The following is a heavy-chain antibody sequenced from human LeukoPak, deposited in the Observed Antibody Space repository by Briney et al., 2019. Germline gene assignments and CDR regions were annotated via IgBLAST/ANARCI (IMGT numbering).Heavy chain of an antibody. CDR1: GGTFSSYD. Sequence: SVKVSCKASGGTFSSYDISWVRQAPGQGLEWMGGIIPIFGTANYAQKFQGRVTITADESTSTAYMELSSLRSEDTAVYYCARAGVDSSSWYGFYYYYYMDVWGKGTTVTVSS. J-gene: IGHJ6*03. D-gene: IGHD6-13*01. V-gene: IGHV1-69*13. CDR2: IIPIFGTA. CDR3: ARAGVDSSSWYGFYYYYYMDV.